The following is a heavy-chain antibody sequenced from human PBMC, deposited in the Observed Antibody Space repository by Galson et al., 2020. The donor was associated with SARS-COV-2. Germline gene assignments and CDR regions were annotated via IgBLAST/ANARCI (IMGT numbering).Heavy chain of an antibody. J-gene: IGHJ5*02. D-gene: IGHD5-18*01. CDR3: ARVRGYSYGTGNWFDP. CDR1: GYTFTGYY. CDR2: INPNSGGT. Sequence: ASVKVSCKASGYTFTGYYMHWVRQAPGQGLEWMGWINPNSGGTNYAQKFQGRVTMTRDTSISTAYMELSRLRSDDTAVYYCARVRGYSYGTGNWFDPWGQGTLVTVSS. V-gene: IGHV1-2*02.